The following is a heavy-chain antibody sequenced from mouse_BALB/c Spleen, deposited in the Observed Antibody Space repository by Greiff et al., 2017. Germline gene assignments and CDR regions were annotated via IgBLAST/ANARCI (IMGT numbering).Heavy chain of an antibody. D-gene: IGHD2-14*01. Sequence: EVQLQQSGPELVKPGASVKMSCKASGYTFTSYVMHWVKQKPGQGLEWIGYINPYNDGTKYNEKFKGKATLTSDKSSSTAYMELSSLTSEDSAVYYCARVYRYDRAWFAYWGQGTLVTVSA. CDR3: ARVYRYDRAWFAY. CDR2: INPYNDGT. CDR1: GYTFTSYV. J-gene: IGHJ3*01. V-gene: IGHV1-14*01.